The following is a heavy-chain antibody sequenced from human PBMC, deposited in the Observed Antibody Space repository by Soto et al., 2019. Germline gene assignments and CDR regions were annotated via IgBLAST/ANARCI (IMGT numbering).Heavy chain of an antibody. CDR1: GLTFDNYA. CDR2: ISGSGRST. Sequence: PAGSLTLSCAASGLTFDNYAIAWVRQAPGKGLEWVSTISGSGRSTYYADPVRGRFTTASDNSNYTVSLQMNSLRADDTSVYYVSAIWGVHYLDYWGPGTLVTVSS. V-gene: IGHV3-23*01. D-gene: IGHD3-10*01. CDR3: SAIWGVHYLDY. J-gene: IGHJ4*02.